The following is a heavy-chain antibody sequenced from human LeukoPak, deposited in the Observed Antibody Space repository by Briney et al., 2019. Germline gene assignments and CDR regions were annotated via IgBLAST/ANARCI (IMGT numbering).Heavy chain of an antibody. V-gene: IGHV4-59*08. D-gene: IGHD2-15*01. J-gene: IGHJ4*02. CDR1: GGSISSYY. Sequence: PSETLSLTCTVSGGSISSYYWSWIRQPPGKGLGWVAYIYYSGSTSYNPSLKSRVTISVDTSKKQFSLRLSAVTAADTAVYYCARHRGAYCSGGNCYSSYYFDYWGQGTLVTVSS. CDR2: IYYSGST. CDR3: ARHRGAYCSGGNCYSSYYFDY.